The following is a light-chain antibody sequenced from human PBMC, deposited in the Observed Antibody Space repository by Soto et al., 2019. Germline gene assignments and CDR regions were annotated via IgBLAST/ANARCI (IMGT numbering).Light chain of an antibody. CDR3: SSYTSRQLYV. J-gene: IGLJ1*01. Sequence: QSVLTQPASVSGSPGQSITISCTGTNSDVGGYNHVSWYLHHPGKAPKLILYGVTTRPSGVSHRFSGSKSGNTASLTISGLQTEDEGDYYCSSYTSRQLYVFGTGTKLTVL. CDR1: NSDVGGYNH. V-gene: IGLV2-14*01. CDR2: GVT.